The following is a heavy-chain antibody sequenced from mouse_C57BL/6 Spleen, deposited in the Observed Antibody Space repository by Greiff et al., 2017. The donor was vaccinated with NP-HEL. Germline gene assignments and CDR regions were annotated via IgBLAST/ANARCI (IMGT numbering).Heavy chain of an antibody. V-gene: IGHV1-64*01. CDR2: IHPNSGST. D-gene: IGHD1-1*01. CDR1: GYTFTSYW. CDR3: ARLLSTTVVATDY. J-gene: IGHJ2*01. Sequence: QVQLQQPGAELVKPGASVKLSCKASGYTFTSYWMHWVKQRPGQGLEWIGMIHPNSGSTNYNEKFKSKATLTVDKSSSTAYMQLSSLTSEDSAVYYCARLLSTTVVATDYWGQGTTLTVSS.